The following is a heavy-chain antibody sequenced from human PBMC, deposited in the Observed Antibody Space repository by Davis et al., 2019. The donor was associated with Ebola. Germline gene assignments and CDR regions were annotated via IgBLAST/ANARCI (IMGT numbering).Heavy chain of an antibody. CDR2: ISYDGSNK. J-gene: IGHJ4*02. Sequence: GESLKISCAASGFTFSSYAMHWVRQAPGKGLEWVAVISYDGSNKYYADSVKGRFTISRDNSKNTLYLQMNSLRAEDTAVYYCAKDVFYGVDYWGQGTLVTVSS. CDR1: GFTFSSYA. D-gene: IGHD3-16*01. CDR3: AKDVFYGVDY. V-gene: IGHV3-30-3*01.